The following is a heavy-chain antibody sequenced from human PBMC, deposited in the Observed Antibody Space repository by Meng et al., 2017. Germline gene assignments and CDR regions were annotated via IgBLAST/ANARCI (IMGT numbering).Heavy chain of an antibody. D-gene: IGHD3-22*01. CDR1: GFTFSSYAM. CDR3: ARVGIDYYDSSGYRYFDL. J-gene: IGHJ2*01. Sequence: ESLKISCAASGFTFSSYAMSWVRQAPGKGLEWIGEIYHSGSTNYNPSLKSRVTISVDKSKNQFSLKLRSVTAADTAVYYCARVGIDYYDSSGYRYFDLWGRGTLVTVSS. V-gene: IGHV4/OR15-8*01. CDR2: IYHSGST.